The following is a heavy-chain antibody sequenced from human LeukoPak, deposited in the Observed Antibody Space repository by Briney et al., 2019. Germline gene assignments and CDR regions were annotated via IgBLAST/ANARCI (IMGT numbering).Heavy chain of an antibody. CDR3: ARGKYDFWSGYSYNWFDP. J-gene: IGHJ5*02. D-gene: IGHD3-3*01. V-gene: IGHV4-59*12. CDR2: IYYSGST. CDR1: GGSISSYY. Sequence: SETLSLTCTVSGGSISSYYWSWIRQPPGKGLEWIGYIYYSGSTNYNPSLKSRVTISVDTSKNQFSLKLSSVTAADTAVYYCARGKYDFWSGYSYNWFDPWGQGTLVTVSS.